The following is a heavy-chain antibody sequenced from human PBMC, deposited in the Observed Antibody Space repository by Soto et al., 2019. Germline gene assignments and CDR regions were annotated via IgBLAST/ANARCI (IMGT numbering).Heavy chain of an antibody. CDR3: AAEIDDYADFNH. Sequence: ASVKVSCKASGYIFTSYGISWVRQVPGQGLEWMGRISTYNGNTRYAQNFQDRVTITRDMSTSTSYMELSSLTSEDTAVYFCAAEIDDYADFNHWGQGTPVTVSS. J-gene: IGHJ5*02. D-gene: IGHD4-17*01. CDR2: ISTYNGNT. V-gene: IGHV1-18*01. CDR1: GYIFTSYG.